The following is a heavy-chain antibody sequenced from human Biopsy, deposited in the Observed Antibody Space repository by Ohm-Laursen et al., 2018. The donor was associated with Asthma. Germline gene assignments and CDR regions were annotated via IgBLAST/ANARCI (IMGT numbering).Heavy chain of an antibody. D-gene: IGHD6-6*01. CDR1: GFTFHNYV. J-gene: IGHJ4*02. Sequence: SLRLSCAASGFTFHNYVMYWVRQAPGKGLAWVAGIFFDGSNKYYADSVKGRVTISRDNSKDTLYLQVNSLRGDDTAVYYCARGKTWGRSYYFDYWGQGTLVTVSS. V-gene: IGHV3-30-3*01. CDR2: IFFDGSNK. CDR3: ARGKTWGRSYYFDY.